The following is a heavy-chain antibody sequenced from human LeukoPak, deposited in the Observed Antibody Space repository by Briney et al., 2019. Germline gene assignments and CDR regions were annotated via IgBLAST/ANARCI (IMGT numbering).Heavy chain of an antibody. CDR2: IYYSGST. J-gene: IGHJ6*03. V-gene: IGHV4-39*01. D-gene: IGHD1-26*01. CDR1: GGSISSSSYY. CDR3: ARVGATPYYYYYMDV. Sequence: SETLSLTCTVSGGSISSSSYYWGWIRQPPGKGLEWIGSIYYSGSTYYNPSPKSRVTISVDTSKNQFSLKLSSVTAADTAVYYCARVGATPYYYYYMDVWGKGTTVTISS.